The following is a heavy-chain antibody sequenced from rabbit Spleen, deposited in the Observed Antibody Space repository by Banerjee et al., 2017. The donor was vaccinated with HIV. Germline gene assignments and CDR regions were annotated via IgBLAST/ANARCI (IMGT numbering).Heavy chain of an antibody. CDR1: DFSFSRSYD. D-gene: IGHD1-1*01. CDR3: ARDLVAVIGWNFNL. V-gene: IGHV1S40*01. Sequence: QSLDESGGDLVQPGASLILTFTASDFSFSRSYDMCWVRQAPGKGLEWIACINIVTGKSVYASWAKGRFIMSRTSSTTVTLQMTSLTAADTATYFCARDLVAVIGWNFNLWGPGTLVTVS. J-gene: IGHJ4*01. CDR2: INIVTGKS.